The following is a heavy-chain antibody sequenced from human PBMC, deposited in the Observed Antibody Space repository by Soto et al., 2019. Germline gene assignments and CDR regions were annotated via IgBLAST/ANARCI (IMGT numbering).Heavy chain of an antibody. J-gene: IGHJ3*02. CDR2: INHSGST. Sequence: SETLSLTCAVYGGSFSGYYWSWIRQPPGKGLEWIGEINHSGSTNYNPSLKSRVTISVDTPKNQFSLKLSSVTAADTAVYYCARGPIGAFDIWGQGTMVTVSS. V-gene: IGHV4-34*01. CDR1: GGSFSGYY. CDR3: ARGPIGAFDI.